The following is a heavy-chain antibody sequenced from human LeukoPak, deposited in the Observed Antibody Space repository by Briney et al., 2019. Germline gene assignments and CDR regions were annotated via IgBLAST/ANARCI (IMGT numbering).Heavy chain of an antibody. J-gene: IGHJ4*02. CDR3: ATVAGQGEGELLWFGEGIDY. Sequence: ASVKVSCKTSGYTFTDYYMHWMRQAPGQGLEWMGWINPKSGGTNFAQTFQGRVTMTRDTSISTAYMELSRLTSDDTAVYYCATVAGQGEGELLWFGEGIDYWGQGTLVTVSS. D-gene: IGHD3-10*01. CDR2: INPKSGGT. CDR1: GYTFTDYY. V-gene: IGHV1-2*02.